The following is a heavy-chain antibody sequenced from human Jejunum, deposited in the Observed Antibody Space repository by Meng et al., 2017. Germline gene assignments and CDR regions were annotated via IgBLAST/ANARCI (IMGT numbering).Heavy chain of an antibody. Sequence: QLQLQESGSGLVKPSQTLFLTCAVSGGSISSDGYTWSWIRQPPGKGLEWIGYIYHTGSTYYNPSLKSRVTISVDRSKNQFSLNLSSVTAADTAVYYCARMDSAFHYFDYWGQGTLVTVSS. CDR3: ARMDSAFHYFDY. CDR2: IYHTGST. V-gene: IGHV4-30-2*01. J-gene: IGHJ4*02. CDR1: GGSISSDGYT. D-gene: IGHD1-26*01.